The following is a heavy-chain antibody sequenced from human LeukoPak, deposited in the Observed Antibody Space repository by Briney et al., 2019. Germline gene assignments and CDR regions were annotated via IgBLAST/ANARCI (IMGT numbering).Heavy chain of an antibody. V-gene: IGHV4-59*01. J-gene: IGHJ6*03. CDR2: IYYSGST. CDR1: GGSISSYY. CDR3: ARPYGSGSSPYYYMDV. D-gene: IGHD3-10*01. Sequence: KPSETLSLTCTVSGGSISSYYWSWIRQPPGKGLEWIGYIYYSGSTNYNPSLKSRVTISVDTSKNQFSLKLSSVTAADTAVYYCARPYGSGSSPYYYMDVWGKGTTVTVSS.